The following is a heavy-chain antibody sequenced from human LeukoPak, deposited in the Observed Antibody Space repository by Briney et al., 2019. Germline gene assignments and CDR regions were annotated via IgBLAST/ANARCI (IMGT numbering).Heavy chain of an antibody. D-gene: IGHD2-15*01. CDR3: ARKRAYCSGGSCFLNWFDP. V-gene: IGHV4-59*08. CDR2: IYYNGNT. J-gene: IGHJ5*02. Sequence: SETLSLTCTVSGGSISSYYWSWIRQPPGKGLEWIGYIYYNGNTNYIPSLKSRVTISVDTSKNQFSLKLSSVTAADTAVYYCARKRAYCSGGSCFLNWFDPWGQGTLVTVSS. CDR1: GGSISSYY.